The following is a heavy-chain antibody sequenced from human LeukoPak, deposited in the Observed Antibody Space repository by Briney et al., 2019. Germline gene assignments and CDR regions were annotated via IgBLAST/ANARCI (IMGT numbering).Heavy chain of an antibody. D-gene: IGHD6-19*01. Sequence: GGSLRLSCAASGFTFNIYSMSWVRQAPGKGLEWVSAISGSGGSTYYADSVKGRFTISRENSKNTLYLQMNSLRAGDTAVYYCAKLYRAVTGMFFDYWGQGTLVTAAS. CDR3: AKLYRAVTGMFFDY. CDR2: ISGSGGST. CDR1: GFTFNIYS. V-gene: IGHV3-23*01. J-gene: IGHJ4*02.